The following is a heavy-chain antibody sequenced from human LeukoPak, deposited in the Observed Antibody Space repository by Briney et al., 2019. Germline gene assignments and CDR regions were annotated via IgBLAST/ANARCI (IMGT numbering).Heavy chain of an antibody. V-gene: IGHV4-61*02. D-gene: IGHD3-10*01. Sequence: SQTLSLTCTVSGDSISTGGYFWSWIRQPAGKGLEWIGRIYAGGKTNYNPSLRGRVTISVDTSGNQFSLKLNSVTAADTAVYYCARMDYYGSGTYHSWFDPWGQGTLVTVSS. CDR3: ARMDYYGSGTYHSWFDP. CDR2: IYAGGKT. J-gene: IGHJ5*02. CDR1: GDSISTGGYF.